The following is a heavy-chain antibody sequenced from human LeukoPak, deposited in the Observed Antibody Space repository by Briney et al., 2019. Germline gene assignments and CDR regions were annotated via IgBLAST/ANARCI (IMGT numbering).Heavy chain of an antibody. CDR3: ANPPTVTSLHS. CDR2: ISSSSSYI. V-gene: IGHV3-21*04. D-gene: IGHD4-11*01. CDR1: GFTFSSYV. J-gene: IGHJ4*02. Sequence: GGSLRLSCAASGFTFSSYVINWVRQAPGKGLEWVSSISSSSSYIYYADSVKGRFTISRDNAKNSLYLQMNSLRAEDTAIYYCANPPTVTSLHSWGQGTLVTVSS.